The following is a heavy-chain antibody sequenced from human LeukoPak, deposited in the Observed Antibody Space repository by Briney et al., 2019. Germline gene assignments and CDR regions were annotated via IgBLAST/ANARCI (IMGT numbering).Heavy chain of an antibody. CDR3: ARDYYGSGRIDYYYYYYMDV. CDR1: GYTFSGYY. D-gene: IGHD3-10*01. J-gene: IGHJ6*03. CDR2: INPNSGGT. V-gene: IGHV1-2*02. Sequence: GASVKVSCKASGYTFSGYYMHWVRQAPGQGLEWMGWINPNSGGTNYAQKFQGRVTMTRDTSISTAYMELSRLRSDDTAVYYCARDYYGSGRIDYYYYYYMDVWGKGTTVTISS.